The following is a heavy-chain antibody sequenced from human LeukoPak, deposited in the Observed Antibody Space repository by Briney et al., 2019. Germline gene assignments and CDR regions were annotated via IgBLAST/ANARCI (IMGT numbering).Heavy chain of an antibody. D-gene: IGHD3-9*01. CDR3: ARGSRYNFLLRHFDWRLPFDY. CDR1: GFTISSYW. V-gene: IGHV3-7*04. CDR2: IKQDGSEK. Sequence: GGSLRLSCAASGFTISSYWMSWVRQAPGKGLEWVAKIKQDGSEKYYVDSVKGRFTISRDNAKNSLYLQMNSLRAEDTAVYYCARGSRYNFLLRHFDWRLPFDYWGQGTLVTVSS. J-gene: IGHJ4*02.